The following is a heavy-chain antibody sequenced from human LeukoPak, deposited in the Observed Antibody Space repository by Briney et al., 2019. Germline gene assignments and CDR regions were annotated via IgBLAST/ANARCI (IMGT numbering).Heavy chain of an antibody. CDR1: GYSFSNYW. J-gene: IGHJ5*02. D-gene: IGHD5-24*01. CDR2: ISPGDSDT. V-gene: IGHV5-51*01. CDR3: ARLRDGSNWFDP. Sequence: GESLKISCKGSGYSFSNYWIAWMRQMPGKGLEWMGIISPGDSDTRYSPSFQGQVTISADKSISTAYLQWSSLMASDTAMYYCARLRDGSNWFDPWGQGTLVTVSS.